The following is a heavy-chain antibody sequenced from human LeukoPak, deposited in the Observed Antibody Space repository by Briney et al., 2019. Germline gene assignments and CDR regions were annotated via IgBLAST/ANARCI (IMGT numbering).Heavy chain of an antibody. D-gene: IGHD3-22*01. CDR2: ISSSSSYI. J-gene: IGHJ1*01. CDR3: ARGYHTYYYDSSGYYCFQH. Sequence: GGSLRLSCAASGFTFSSYSMNWVRQAPGKGLEWVSSISSSSSYIHYADSVKGRYTISRDNAKNSLYLQMNSLRAEDTAVYYCARGYHTYYYDSSGYYCFQHWGQGTLVTVSS. CDR1: GFTFSSYS. V-gene: IGHV3-21*01.